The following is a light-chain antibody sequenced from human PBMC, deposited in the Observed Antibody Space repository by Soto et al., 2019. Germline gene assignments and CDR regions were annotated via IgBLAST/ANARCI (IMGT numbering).Light chain of an antibody. CDR2: GAS. J-gene: IGKJ1*01. Sequence: EIVMTQSPATLSVSAGERATLSYRASQSVRSNLAWYQQKPGQAPRILIYGASTRATGIPARFSGSGAGTECTRSISSLQSEDVKVDCCPQYNNWPQTFGQGTKVDI. V-gene: IGKV3-15*01. CDR3: PQYNNWPQT. CDR1: QSVRSN.